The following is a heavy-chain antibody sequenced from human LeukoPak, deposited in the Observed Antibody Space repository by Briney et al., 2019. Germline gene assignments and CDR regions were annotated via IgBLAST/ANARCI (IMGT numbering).Heavy chain of an antibody. J-gene: IGHJ4*02. CDR3: ATVRRYYFDY. Sequence: ASVKVSCKASGYTFTSYDINWVRQATGQGLEWMGWMNPNSGNTGYAQKFQGRVTMTGDTSTDTAYMELSSLRSEDTAVYYCATVRRYYFDYWGQGTLVTVSS. V-gene: IGHV1-8*01. CDR2: MNPNSGNT. CDR1: GYTFTSYD.